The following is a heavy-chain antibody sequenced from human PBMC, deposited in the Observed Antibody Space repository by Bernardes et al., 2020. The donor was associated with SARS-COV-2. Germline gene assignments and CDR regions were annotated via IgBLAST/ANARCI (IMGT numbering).Heavy chain of an antibody. CDR2: ITASTTYI. Sequence: GSLRLSCAASGFNFSSYAMNWVRQAPGKGLQWVSSITASTTYIQYTDSVEGRFTVSRDNAKNSLYLEMTSLRAEDTAIYYCARILRDNGFGSGYYDLWGRGTLVTVSS. V-gene: IGHV3-21*01. J-gene: IGHJ2*01. CDR1: GFNFSSYA. D-gene: IGHD4-17*01. CDR3: ARILRDNGFGSGYYDL.